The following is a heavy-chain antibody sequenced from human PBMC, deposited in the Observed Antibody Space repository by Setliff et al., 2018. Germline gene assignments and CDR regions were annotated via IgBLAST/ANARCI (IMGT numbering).Heavy chain of an antibody. CDR3: GRVGNWNFFDF. V-gene: IGHV4-38-2*01. D-gene: IGHD1-1*01. CDR1: GYSISNIYY. Sequence: PSENLSLTCAVSGYSISNIYYWGWIRQPPGKGLEWIATIHHSGSTNYNPSLKSRATISVDTSKNQFSLKVSSVTAADTAVYYCGRVGNWNFFDFWGQGTLVTSPQ. CDR2: IHHSGST. J-gene: IGHJ4*02.